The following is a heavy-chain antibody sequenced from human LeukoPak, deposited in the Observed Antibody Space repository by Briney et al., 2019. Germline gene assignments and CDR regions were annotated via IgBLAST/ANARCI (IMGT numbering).Heavy chain of an antibody. Sequence: GASLKVSCKASGYSFISYGINWVRQAPGQGLEWMGWINPENRNTNDAQKFQGRVIMTTDRSTSTAYMELRSLRSDDTAVYYCARQDYGAEVYFDSWGQGTLVTVSS. J-gene: IGHJ4*02. D-gene: IGHD4-17*01. CDR2: INPENRNT. CDR1: GYSFISYG. V-gene: IGHV1-18*01. CDR3: ARQDYGAEVYFDS.